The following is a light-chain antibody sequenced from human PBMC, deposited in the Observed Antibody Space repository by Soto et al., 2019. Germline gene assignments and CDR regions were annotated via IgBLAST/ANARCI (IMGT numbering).Light chain of an antibody. CDR1: SSDIGTYNF. CDR2: EVS. V-gene: IGLV2-14*01. Sequence: QSALTQPASVSGSPGQSVTISCTGTSSDIGTYNFVSWYQQLPGKAPKLIIYEVSNRPSGVSNRFSGSKSGITASLTISGLQAEDEGDYYCSSYTNSNILHYVFGTGTKVTVL. CDR3: SSYTNSNILHYV. J-gene: IGLJ1*01.